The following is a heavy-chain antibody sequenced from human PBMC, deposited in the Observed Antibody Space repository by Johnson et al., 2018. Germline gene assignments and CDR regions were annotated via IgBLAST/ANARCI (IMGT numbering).Heavy chain of an antibody. Sequence: QVQLQESGPGLVKPSETLSLTCTVSGGSISSYYWSWIRQPPGKGLEWIGYIYYSGSTNYNPSLKSRVTISVEPSKNQFSLKLSSVTAADTAVYYCARFPPVDGLNTWALDSWGQGTMVTVSS. D-gene: IGHD3/OR15-3a*01. CDR2: IYYSGST. V-gene: IGHV4-59*01. J-gene: IGHJ3*02. CDR1: GGSISSYY. CDR3: ARFPPVDGLNTWALDS.